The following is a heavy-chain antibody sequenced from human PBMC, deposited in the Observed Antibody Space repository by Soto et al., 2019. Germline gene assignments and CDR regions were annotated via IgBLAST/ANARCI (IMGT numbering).Heavy chain of an antibody. CDR3: ARDLSIAARQDYYYYGMDV. D-gene: IGHD6-6*01. V-gene: IGHV3-33*01. Sequence: TGGSLRLSCAASGFTFSSYGMHWVRQAPGKGLEWVAVIWYDGSNKYYADSVKGRFTISRDNSKNTLYLQMNSLRAEDTAVYYCARDLSIAARQDYYYYGMDVWGQGTTVTVSS. J-gene: IGHJ6*02. CDR1: GFTFSSYG. CDR2: IWYDGSNK.